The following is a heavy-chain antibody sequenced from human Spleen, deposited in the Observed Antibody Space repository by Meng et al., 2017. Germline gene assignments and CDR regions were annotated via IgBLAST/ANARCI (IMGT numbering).Heavy chain of an antibody. CDR3: ARIQS. V-gene: IGHV1-3*01. D-gene: IGHD4-11*01. J-gene: IGHJ5*02. CDR1: GYTFSPYP. CDR2: INPGNGNT. Sequence: QVQFVQSGPEVKKPGASVKVSCKASGYTFSPYPIHWVRQAPGQGLEWMGWINPGNGNTKYSQKFQGRVTITRDTAASTAYMELHSLGYEDTAVYYCARIQSWGQGTLVTVSS.